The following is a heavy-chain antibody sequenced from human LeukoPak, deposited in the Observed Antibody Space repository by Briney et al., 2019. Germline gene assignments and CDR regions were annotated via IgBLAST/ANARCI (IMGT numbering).Heavy chain of an antibody. D-gene: IGHD3-16*01. CDR2: ISATSSHI. J-gene: IGHJ4*02. V-gene: IGHV3-21*01. CDR1: GLTVSSNY. CDR3: ARGAGVGSYVPFDL. Sequence: GGSLRLSCAASGLTVSSNYMSWVRQPPGKGREWVTSISATSSHIYDADSVRGRFTTSRDNALNSVSLQMNSLRVEDSAIYYCARGAGVGSYVPFDLWGQGTRVTVSS.